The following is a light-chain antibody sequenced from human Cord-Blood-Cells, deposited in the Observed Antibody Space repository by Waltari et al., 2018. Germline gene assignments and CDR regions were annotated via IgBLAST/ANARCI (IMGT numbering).Light chain of an antibody. CDR2: AAS. Sequence: DIQMTQSPSSLSASVGDRVPITCRASQGISNYLAWYQQKPGKVPKLLIYAASTLQSGVPSLFSGSGSGTDFTLTISSLQPEDVATYYCQKYNSAPPNTFGQGTKLEIK. CDR3: QKYNSAPPNT. CDR1: QGISNY. J-gene: IGKJ2*01. V-gene: IGKV1-27*01.